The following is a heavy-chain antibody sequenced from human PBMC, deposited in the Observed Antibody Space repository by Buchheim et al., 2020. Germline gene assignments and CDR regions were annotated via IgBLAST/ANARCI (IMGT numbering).Heavy chain of an antibody. CDR1: GGSISSSNW. Sequence: QVQLQESGPGLVKPSGTLSLTCAVSGGSISSSNWWSWVRQPPGKGLEWIGEIYHSGSTNYNPSLKSRVNITVEKSKNQFHLKLSSVTAADTAVYYCARGGAYDILTGYFFDPWGQGTL. CDR2: IYHSGST. CDR3: ARGGAYDILTGYFFDP. J-gene: IGHJ5*02. V-gene: IGHV4-4*02. D-gene: IGHD3-9*01.